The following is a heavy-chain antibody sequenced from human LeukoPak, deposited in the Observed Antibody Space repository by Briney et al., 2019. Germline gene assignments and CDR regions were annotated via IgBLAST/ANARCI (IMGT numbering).Heavy chain of an antibody. D-gene: IGHD1-26*01. CDR3: ARAVVGATRGIDY. J-gene: IGHJ4*02. CDR2: VNPSGGST. Sequence: ASVKVSCKASGYTFTSYYMHWVRQAPGQGLEWMGIVNPSGGSTSYAQKFQGRVTMTRDTSTSTVYMELSSLRSDDTAVYYCARAVVGATRGIDYWGQGTLVTVSS. CDR1: GYTFTSYY. V-gene: IGHV1-46*01.